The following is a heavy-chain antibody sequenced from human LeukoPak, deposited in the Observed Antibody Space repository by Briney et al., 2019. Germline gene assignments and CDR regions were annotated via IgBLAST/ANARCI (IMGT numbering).Heavy chain of an antibody. CDR1: GYTFNSYG. CDR2: INPHSGNT. CDR3: ARVPYCSSISCLQYSYYYYMDV. V-gene: IGHV1-18*01. J-gene: IGHJ6*03. D-gene: IGHD2-2*01. Sequence: ASVKVSCKASGYTFNSYGISWVRQAPGQGLAWMGWINPHSGNTRYSQKFQGRVTMTTDTSTSTAYMELRSLRSDDTAVFYCARVPYCSSISCLQYSYYYYMDVWGKGTTVTVPS.